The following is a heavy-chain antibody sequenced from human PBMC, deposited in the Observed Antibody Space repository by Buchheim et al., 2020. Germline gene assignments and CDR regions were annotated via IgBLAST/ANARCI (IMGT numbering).Heavy chain of an antibody. D-gene: IGHD2-21*02. V-gene: IGHV3-23*01. Sequence: EVQLLESGGGLVQPGGSLRLSCAASGFTFSSYAMSWVRQAPGKGLEWVSAISGSGGSTYYADSVKGRITIARDNSKNTRYLQMNSLRAEDTAVYYCAKVAYCGGDCYPYYYYGMDVWGQGTT. J-gene: IGHJ6*02. CDR3: AKVAYCGGDCYPYYYYGMDV. CDR2: ISGSGGST. CDR1: GFTFSSYA.